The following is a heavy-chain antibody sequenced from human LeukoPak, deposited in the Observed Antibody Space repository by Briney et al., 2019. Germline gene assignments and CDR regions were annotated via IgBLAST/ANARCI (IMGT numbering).Heavy chain of an antibody. Sequence: GGSLRLSCAASGFIFSNYAINWVRQAPGKGLEWVSGIRGDGTNTYYADSVRGRFTISRDNPKNIVHLQMNTLRAEDTAVYYCARGVQRGGYDLDYWGQGTLVTVSS. CDR2: IRGDGTNT. CDR1: GFIFSNYA. D-gene: IGHD5-12*01. V-gene: IGHV3-23*01. CDR3: ARGVQRGGYDLDY. J-gene: IGHJ4*02.